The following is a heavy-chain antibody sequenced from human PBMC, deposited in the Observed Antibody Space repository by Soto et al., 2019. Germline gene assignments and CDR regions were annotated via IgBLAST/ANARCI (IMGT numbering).Heavy chain of an antibody. CDR1: GSSISPFY. CDR2: IYYTGST. Sequence: PSETLSLTCTVSGSSISPFYWSWIRQPPGKGLEWIGYIYYTGSTNYNPSLKSRVTLSLGPSRNQLSLKSSSVTAADTAVYYCTRVGGYYGDYPNFDYWGPGTLVTVSS. CDR3: TRVGGYYGDYPNFDY. V-gene: IGHV4-59*01. D-gene: IGHD4-17*01. J-gene: IGHJ4*02.